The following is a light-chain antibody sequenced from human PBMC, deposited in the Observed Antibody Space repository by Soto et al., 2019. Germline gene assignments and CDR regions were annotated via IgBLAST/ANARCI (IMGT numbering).Light chain of an antibody. J-gene: IGKJ4*01. V-gene: IGKV3-11*01. CDR1: QSIDTY. Sequence: IVLTPSPATLSSSQGERATLSCRASQSIDTYLAWYQQKPGQAPRLLIYDASDRATGIPARFSGSGSGTAFTLTISGLETEDFALYYCQQRYNWPLTFGGGTKVDIK. CDR2: DAS. CDR3: QQRYNWPLT.